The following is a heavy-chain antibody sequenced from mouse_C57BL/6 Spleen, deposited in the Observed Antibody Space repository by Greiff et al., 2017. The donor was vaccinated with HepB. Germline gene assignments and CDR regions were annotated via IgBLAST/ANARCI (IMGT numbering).Heavy chain of an antibody. CDR1: GFNIKDYY. D-gene: IGHD1-1*01. V-gene: IGHV14-2*01. Sequence: EVMLVESGAELVKPGASVKLSCTASGFNIKDYYMHWVKQRTEQGLEWIGRIDPEDGETKYAPKFQGKATITADTSSNTAYLQLSSLTSEDTAVYYCARTYYYGSSHYYAMDYWGQGTSVTVSS. J-gene: IGHJ4*01. CDR2: IDPEDGET. CDR3: ARTYYYGSSHYYAMDY.